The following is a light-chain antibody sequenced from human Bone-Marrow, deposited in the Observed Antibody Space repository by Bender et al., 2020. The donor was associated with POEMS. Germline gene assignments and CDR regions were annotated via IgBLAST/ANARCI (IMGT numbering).Light chain of an antibody. V-gene: IGLV3-9*01. CDR1: ALPKQY. J-gene: IGLJ2*01. CDR2: RDS. Sequence: YELTQPPSVSVSPGQTARITCFGEALPKQYAYWYQQKPGQAPVLIVYRDSNRPSGIPERFSGSNSGNTATLTISRAQPGDEADYYCQVWDSGTDVVVFGGGTKLTV. CDR3: QVWDSGTDVVV.